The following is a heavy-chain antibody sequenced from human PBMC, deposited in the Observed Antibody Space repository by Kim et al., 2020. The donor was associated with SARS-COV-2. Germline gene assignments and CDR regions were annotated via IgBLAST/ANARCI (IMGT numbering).Heavy chain of an antibody. V-gene: IGHV7-4-1*02. D-gene: IGHD3-10*01. Sequence: YAQGVTGRFVFSLDTSVSTAYLQISSLKAEDTAVYYCARVVEQKYNWFDPWGQGTLVTVSS. J-gene: IGHJ5*02. CDR3: ARVVEQKYNWFDP.